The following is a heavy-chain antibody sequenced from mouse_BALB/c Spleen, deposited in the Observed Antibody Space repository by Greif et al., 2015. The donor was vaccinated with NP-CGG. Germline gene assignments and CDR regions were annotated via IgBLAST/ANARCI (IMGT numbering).Heavy chain of an antibody. Sequence: LVESGAELARPGASVKLSCKASGYTFTDYYINWVKQRTGQGLEWIGEIYPGSGNTYYNEKFKGKATLTADKSSSTAYMQLISLPSEDSAVYFCARGSRYFDVWGAGTTVTVSS. CDR1: GYTFTDYY. J-gene: IGHJ1*01. V-gene: IGHV1-77*01. CDR2: IYPGSGNT. CDR3: ARGSRYFDV.